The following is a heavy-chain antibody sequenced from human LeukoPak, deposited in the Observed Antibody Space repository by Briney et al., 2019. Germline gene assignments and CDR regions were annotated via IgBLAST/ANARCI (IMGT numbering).Heavy chain of an antibody. CDR3: ARGAVAGYDAFDI. CDR2: ISAYNGNT. D-gene: IGHD6-19*01. Sequence: ASVTVSCKASGYTFTSYGMSWVRQAPGQGGEGMGWISAYNGNTNYAQKLQGRVTMTTDTSTSTAYMELRSLRSDDTAVYYCARGAVAGYDAFDIWGQGTMVTVSS. CDR1: GYTFTSYG. V-gene: IGHV1-18*01. J-gene: IGHJ3*02.